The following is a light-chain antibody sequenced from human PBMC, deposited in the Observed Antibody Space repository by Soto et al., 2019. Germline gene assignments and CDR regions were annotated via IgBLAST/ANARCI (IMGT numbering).Light chain of an antibody. CDR2: EVG. Sequence: QSALTQPASVSGSPGQSITISCTGTSSDLGGYNYVSWYQQHPGKAPKVMIYEVGNRPSGVSNRFSGSKSGNTASLTISGLQAEDEADYYCSSYTSSSTLVFGGGTKLTVL. CDR3: SSYTSSSTLV. CDR1: SSDLGGYNY. J-gene: IGLJ2*01. V-gene: IGLV2-14*01.